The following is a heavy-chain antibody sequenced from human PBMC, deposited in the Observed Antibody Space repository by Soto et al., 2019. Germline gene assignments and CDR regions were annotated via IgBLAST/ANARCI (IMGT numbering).Heavy chain of an antibody. CDR2: ISSNGGST. CDR3: VKDRWIDY. CDR1: GFTFTSYA. V-gene: IGHV3-64D*06. D-gene: IGHD2-15*01. Sequence: GGSLRLSCSVFGFTFTSYAMHWVRQAPGKGLEYVSSISSNGGSTYYADSVKGRFTIPRDNSKNTLYLQMSSLRAEDTALYYCVKDRWIDYWGQGTLVTVSS. J-gene: IGHJ4*02.